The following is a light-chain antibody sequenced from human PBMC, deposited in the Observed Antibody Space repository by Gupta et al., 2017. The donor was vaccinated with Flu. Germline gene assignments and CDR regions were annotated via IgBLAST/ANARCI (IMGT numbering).Light chain of an antibody. CDR1: NSNIGSKY. CDR3: ASGDDSGSGVV. Sequence: RVTISCSGSNSNIGSKYVHWYQQLPGTAPKLLISRNDERPSGVPDRFSGSKSGTSASLAISGLRAEDEADYYCASGDDSGSGVVFGGGTKLTVL. CDR2: RND. V-gene: IGLV1-47*01. J-gene: IGLJ2*01.